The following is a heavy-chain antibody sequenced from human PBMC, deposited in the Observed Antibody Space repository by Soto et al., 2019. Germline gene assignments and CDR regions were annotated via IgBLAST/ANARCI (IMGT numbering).Heavy chain of an antibody. J-gene: IGHJ4*02. Sequence: ASLKVSCKASGYTFTSYGISWVRQAPGQGLEWMGWISAYNGNTNYAQKLQGRVTMTTDTSTSTAYMELRSLRSDDTAVYYCARETPMGYYYDSSGYLDYWGQGTLVTVSS. CDR3: ARETPMGYYYDSSGYLDY. V-gene: IGHV1-18*01. CDR2: ISAYNGNT. CDR1: GYTFTSYG. D-gene: IGHD3-22*01.